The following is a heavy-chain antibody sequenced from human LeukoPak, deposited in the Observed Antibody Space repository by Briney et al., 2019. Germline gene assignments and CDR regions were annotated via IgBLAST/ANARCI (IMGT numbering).Heavy chain of an antibody. V-gene: IGHV3-21*04. CDR3: AREIMGGTFDY. J-gene: IGHJ4*02. D-gene: IGHD1-26*01. CDR1: GFTFSTYS. CDR2: ITSSSDSK. Sequence: PGRSLRLSCAASGFTFSTYSMNWVRQAPGKGLEWVSSITSSSDSKYYADSIKGRFTISRDNARNSLHLQMTSLRADDTAIYYCAREIMGGTFDYWGQGALVSVSS.